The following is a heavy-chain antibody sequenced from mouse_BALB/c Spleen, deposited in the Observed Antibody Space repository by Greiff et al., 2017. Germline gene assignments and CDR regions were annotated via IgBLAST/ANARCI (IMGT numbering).Heavy chain of an antibody. D-gene: IGHD2-14*01. CDR1: GYTFTSYW. CDR2: INPSTGYT. V-gene: IGHV1-7*01. J-gene: IGHJ3*01. Sequence: QVQLQQSGAELAKPGASVKMSCKASGYTFTSYWMHWVKQRPGQGLEWIGYINPSTGYTEYNQKFKDKATLTADKSSSTAYMQLSSLTSEDSAVYYCARSGYRYDSAYWGQGTLVTVSA. CDR3: ARSGYRYDSAY.